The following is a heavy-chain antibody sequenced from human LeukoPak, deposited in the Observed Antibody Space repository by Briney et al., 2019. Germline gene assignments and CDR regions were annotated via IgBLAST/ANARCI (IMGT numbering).Heavy chain of an antibody. Sequence: GGSLRLSCAASGFTFSSYAMSWLRQAPGKGLEWVSALSGSGGSTYYADSVKGRFTISRDNCKNTLYLQMNSLRAEDAAVYYCAKDLGFNYRSGSYYLNWGQGTLVTVSS. D-gene: IGHD3-10*01. CDR3: AKDLGFNYRSGSYYLN. CDR2: LSGSGGST. V-gene: IGHV3-23*01. J-gene: IGHJ1*01. CDR1: GFTFSSYA.